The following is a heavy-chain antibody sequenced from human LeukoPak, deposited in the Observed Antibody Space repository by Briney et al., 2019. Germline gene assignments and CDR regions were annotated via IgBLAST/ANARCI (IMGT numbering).Heavy chain of an antibody. V-gene: IGHV4-38-2*01. CDR2: IYHDETT. D-gene: IGHD3-16*01. J-gene: IGHJ4*02. CDR3: ANADTEDYFDS. CDR1: GYSISSDFH. Sequence: PSETLSLTCAVSGYSISSDFHWGWVRPPPGKGLEWVGSIYHDETTYYNPSLKSRVTISLDTSRKQFSLNLASVTAADTAIYYCANADTEDYFDSWGQGTLVTVSS.